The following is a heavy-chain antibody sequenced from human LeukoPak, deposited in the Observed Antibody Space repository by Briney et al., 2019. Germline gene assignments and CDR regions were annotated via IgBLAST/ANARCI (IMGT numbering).Heavy chain of an antibody. D-gene: IGHD3-3*01. CDR3: ARAGVGGDFWSGYSAQFDY. CDR1: GFTFSSYA. J-gene: IGHJ4*02. CDR2: ISSSGSTI. Sequence: GGSLRLSCAASGFTFSSYAMSWVRQAPGKGLEWASYISSSGSTIYYADSVKGRFTISRDNAKNSLYLQMNSLRAEDTAVYYCARAGVGGDFWSGYSAQFDYWGQGTLVTVSS. V-gene: IGHV3-48*03.